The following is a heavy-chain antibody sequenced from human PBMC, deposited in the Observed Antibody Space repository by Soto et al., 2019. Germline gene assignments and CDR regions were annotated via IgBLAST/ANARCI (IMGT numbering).Heavy chain of an antibody. V-gene: IGHV1-2*02. CDR1: GYTFTDYY. CDR3: ARDSPSLAYCGGDCYSIDY. J-gene: IGHJ4*02. CDR2: INSNSGGT. D-gene: IGHD2-21*02. Sequence: QVQLVQSGAEVKKLGASVKVSCEASGYTFTDYYMHWVRQAPGQGLEWMGWINSNSGGTNYAQKFQGRVTMTRDTSITTVYMELRRLRSDDTAVYYCARDSPSLAYCGGDCYSIDYWGQGTLVTVSS.